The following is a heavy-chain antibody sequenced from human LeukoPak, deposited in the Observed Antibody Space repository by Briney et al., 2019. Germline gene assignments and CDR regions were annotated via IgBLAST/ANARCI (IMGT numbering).Heavy chain of an antibody. Sequence: GGSLRLSCAVSRFTFSNYGIHWVRQAPGKGLEWVAFIRYDGSNKYYADSVKGRFTISRDNSKNTLYLQMNSLRAEDTAVYYCAKARTYGGNWYFDYWGQGTLVTVSS. V-gene: IGHV3-30*02. J-gene: IGHJ4*02. D-gene: IGHD4-23*01. CDR1: RFTFSNYG. CDR2: IRYDGSNK. CDR3: AKARTYGGNWYFDY.